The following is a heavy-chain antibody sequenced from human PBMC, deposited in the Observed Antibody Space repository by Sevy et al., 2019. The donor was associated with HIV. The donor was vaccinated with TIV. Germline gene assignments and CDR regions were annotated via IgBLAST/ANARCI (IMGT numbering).Heavy chain of an antibody. V-gene: IGHV3-15*01. D-gene: IGHD2-8*01. CDR1: GFTFNNAW. CDR3: CTEGNVLLAEGWGHWFDP. J-gene: IGHJ5*02. CDR2: IKNKPDGGTT. Sequence: GGSLRLSCAASGFTFNNAWMSWVRQAPGKGLEWIGRIKNKPDGGTTDYAAPVKGRFTISRDDSKNTLYLQMNSLKTEDTAVYYCCTEGNVLLAEGWGHWFDPWGQGALVTVSS.